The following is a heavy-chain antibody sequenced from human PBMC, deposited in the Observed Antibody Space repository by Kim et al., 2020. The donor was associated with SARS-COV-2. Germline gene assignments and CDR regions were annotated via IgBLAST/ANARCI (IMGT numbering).Heavy chain of an antibody. Sequence: GGSLRLSCAASGFTFSSYSMNWVRQAPGKGLEWVSSISSSSSYIYYADSVKGRFTISRDNAKNSLYLQMNSLRAEDTAVYYCAREDIVVVPAAPQHYYYYYMDVWGKGTTVTVSS. CDR3: AREDIVVVPAAPQHYYYYYMDV. V-gene: IGHV3-21*01. CDR1: GFTFSSYS. CDR2: ISSSSSYI. J-gene: IGHJ6*03. D-gene: IGHD2-2*01.